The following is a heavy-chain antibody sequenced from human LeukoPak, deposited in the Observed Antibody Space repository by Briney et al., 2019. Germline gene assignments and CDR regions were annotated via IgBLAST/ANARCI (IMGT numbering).Heavy chain of an antibody. Sequence: ASVKVSCKASGYTFTSYDINWVRQATGQGLEWMGWMNPNSGNTGYAQKFQGRVTMTRNTSISTAYMELSSLRSEDTAVYFCTRERSGNYGMDVWGQGTTVTVSS. CDR3: TRERSGNYGMDV. J-gene: IGHJ6*02. CDR1: GYTFTSYD. V-gene: IGHV1-8*01. D-gene: IGHD2-15*01. CDR2: MNPNSGNT.